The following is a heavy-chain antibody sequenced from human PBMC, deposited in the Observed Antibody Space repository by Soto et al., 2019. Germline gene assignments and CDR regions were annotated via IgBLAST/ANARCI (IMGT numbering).Heavy chain of an antibody. V-gene: IGHV3-21*01. CDR2: IGSSSSYI. CDR3: AIVPLRYFDWLSC. Sequence: GGSLRLSCAASGFTFSSYSMNWVRQAPGKGLEWVSSIGSSSSYIYYADSVKGRFTISRDNAKNSLYLQMNSLRAEDTAVYYCAIVPLRYFDWLSCWGQGTPVTVSS. D-gene: IGHD3-9*01. J-gene: IGHJ4*02. CDR1: GFTFSSYS.